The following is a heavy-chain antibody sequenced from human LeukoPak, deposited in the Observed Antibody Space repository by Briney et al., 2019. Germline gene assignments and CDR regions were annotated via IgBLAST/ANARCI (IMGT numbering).Heavy chain of an antibody. CDR3: ARDVGYRSWFDP. J-gene: IGHJ5*02. CDR2: ISGSSTSI. Sequence: GGSLRLSCAASGFTFSTYGMHWVRQAPGKGLEWVSYISGSSTSIYHADSVKGRFTISRDNAKNSLYLQMNSLRAEDTAVYYCARDVGYRSWFDPWGQGTLVIVSS. V-gene: IGHV3-48*01. D-gene: IGHD5-18*01. CDR1: GFTFSTYG.